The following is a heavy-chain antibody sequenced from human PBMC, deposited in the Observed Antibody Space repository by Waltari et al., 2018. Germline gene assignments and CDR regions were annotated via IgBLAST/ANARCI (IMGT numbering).Heavy chain of an antibody. J-gene: IGHJ4*02. CDR1: GYTFTEYY. CDR2: INPNNGGT. V-gene: IGHV1-2*02. Sequence: QVQLVQSGAEVKKPGASVRVSCTASGYTFTEYYIQWVRQAPGQGLEWMGWINPNNGGTNYAQNFQGRVTTTRDTSISTAYLELRRLRSDDTAMYYCARDRKGPFDSWGQGTLVTVSS. CDR3: ARDRKGPFDS.